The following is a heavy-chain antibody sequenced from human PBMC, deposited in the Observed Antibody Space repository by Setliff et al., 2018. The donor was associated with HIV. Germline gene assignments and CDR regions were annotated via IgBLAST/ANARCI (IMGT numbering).Heavy chain of an antibody. Sequence: PGGSLRLSCAASGFTFSTYPMSWVRQAPGKGLEWVSGISGSGGSTYYADSVKGRFTISRDNSKNTLYLQMNSLRAEDTAVYYCARERLRFLEWLPLDYWGQGTLVTVS. D-gene: IGHD3-3*01. J-gene: IGHJ4*02. CDR3: ARERLRFLEWLPLDY. CDR2: ISGSGGST. V-gene: IGHV3-23*01. CDR1: GFTFSTYP.